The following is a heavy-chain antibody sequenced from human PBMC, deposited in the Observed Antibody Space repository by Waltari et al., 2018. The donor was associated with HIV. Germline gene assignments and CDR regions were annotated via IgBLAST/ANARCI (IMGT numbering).Heavy chain of an antibody. J-gene: IGHJ6*02. V-gene: IGHV1-69*01. CDR2: IIHMFGRA. CDR3: AREGFGNFNPGMDV. Sequence: QVQLVQSGAEVKKPGSSVKVSCKASGGTFNRYSMSWVRQASGKGLEWKGGIIHMFGRANYEKKFEGRVTLTADESTSVVYMELSSLRSEDTAVYYCAREGFGNFNPGMDVWGQGTTVTVSS. D-gene: IGHD3-10*01. CDR1: GGTFNRYS.